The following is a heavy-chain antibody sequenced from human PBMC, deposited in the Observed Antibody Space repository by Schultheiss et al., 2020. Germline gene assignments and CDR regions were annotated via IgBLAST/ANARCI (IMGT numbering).Heavy chain of an antibody. D-gene: IGHD3-22*01. Sequence: GGSLRLSCAASGFTFSSYGMHWVRQAPGKGLEWVAVISKDGNSKYYADSVKGRFTISRDYSKNTLYLQMNSLRAEDTAVYYCAKDRRGYYDSSGYGGFDYWGQGTLVTVSS. J-gene: IGHJ4*02. V-gene: IGHV3-30*18. CDR3: AKDRRGYYDSSGYGGFDY. CDR2: ISKDGNSK. CDR1: GFTFSSYG.